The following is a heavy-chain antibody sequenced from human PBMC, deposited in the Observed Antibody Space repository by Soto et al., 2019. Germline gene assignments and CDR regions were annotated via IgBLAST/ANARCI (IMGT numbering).Heavy chain of an antibody. D-gene: IGHD3-3*01. CDR1: GFPFSSYT. V-gene: IGHV3-21*02. CDR3: ARDDPIFGAIPRMDI. CDR2: ITTSSSRNV. Sequence: EVQLVESGGGLVKPGGSLRLSCSASGFPFSSYTMYWVRQAPGKGLEWVSSITTSSSRNVFYADSVQGRFTISRDNANNIRYLQMSNLRVDDTAGYYCARDDPIFGAIPRMDIWGQGTTVTVSS. J-gene: IGHJ6*02.